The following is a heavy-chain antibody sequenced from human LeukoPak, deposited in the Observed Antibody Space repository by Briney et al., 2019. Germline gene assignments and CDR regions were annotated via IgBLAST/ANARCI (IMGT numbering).Heavy chain of an antibody. CDR1: GYTFTSYG. V-gene: IGHV1-18*01. D-gene: IGHD3-3*01. Sequence: GASVKVSCKASGYTFTSYGISWVRQAPGQGLEWMGWISAYNGNTNYAQRLQGRVTMTTDTSTSTAYMELRSLRPDDTAVYYCVGLYYDFWSGYSGYYYGMDVWGQGTTVTVSS. J-gene: IGHJ6*02. CDR2: ISAYNGNT. CDR3: VGLYYDFWSGYSGYYYGMDV.